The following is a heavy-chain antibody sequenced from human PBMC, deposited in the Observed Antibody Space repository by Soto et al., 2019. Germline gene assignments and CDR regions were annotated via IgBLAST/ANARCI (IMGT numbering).Heavy chain of an antibody. J-gene: IGHJ3*01. CDR3: ARGGLYGDLPGWTGNAYDL. Sequence: VQLVESGGGLVTPGGSLRLSCAASGFAFSSYNMHWVRQAPGKGLEWVSPISPTGTFMHSADSLKDRFSISRDNAENSLELQMHSLRADDTAVYYCARGGLYGDLPGWTGNAYDLWGQGTMVTVSS. D-gene: IGHD4-17*01. CDR1: GFAFSSYN. CDR2: ISPTGTFM. V-gene: IGHV3-21*01.